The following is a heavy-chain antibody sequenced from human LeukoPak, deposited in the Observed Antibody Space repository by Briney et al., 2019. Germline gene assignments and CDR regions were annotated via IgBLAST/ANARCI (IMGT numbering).Heavy chain of an antibody. V-gene: IGHV4-39*01. CDR3: ARQVAVNDAFDI. CDR2: IYYSGST. CDR1: GGSISSSSYY. D-gene: IGHD6-19*01. J-gene: IGHJ3*02. Sequence: SETLSLTCTVSGGSISSSSYYWGWIRQPPGKGLEWIGSIYYSGSTYYNPSLKSRVTISVDTSKNQFSLKLSSVTAADTAVYYCARQVAVNDAFDIWDQGTMVTVSS.